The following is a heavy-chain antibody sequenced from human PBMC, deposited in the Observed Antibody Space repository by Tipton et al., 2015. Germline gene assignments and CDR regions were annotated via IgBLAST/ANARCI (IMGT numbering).Heavy chain of an antibody. CDR2: ISSTSTYI. V-gene: IGHV3-21*01. CDR1: GFTFSSYT. Sequence: SLRLSCAASGFTFSSYTMKWVRQAPGKGLEWVSSISSTSTYIYYADSVKGRFTISRDNAKSSLYLQMNSLRAEDSAIYYCARGRFGDLPYFDSWGQGTLVTVSS. J-gene: IGHJ4*02. CDR3: ARGRFGDLPYFDS. D-gene: IGHD3-10*01.